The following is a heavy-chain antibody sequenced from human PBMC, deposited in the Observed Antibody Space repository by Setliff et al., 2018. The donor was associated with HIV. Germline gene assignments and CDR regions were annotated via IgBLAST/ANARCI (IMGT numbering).Heavy chain of an antibody. Sequence: SETLSLTCAVYGGSFSGYYWSWIRQPPGKGLEWIGEINHSGSTNYNPSLKSRVTISVDTSKNQFSLKLSSVTAADTAVFYCARLTTTYHYDSSAYYHPVWGQGTLVTVSS. D-gene: IGHD3-22*01. V-gene: IGHV4-34*01. CDR2: INHSGST. CDR3: ARLTTTYHYDSSAYYHPV. J-gene: IGHJ4*02. CDR1: GGSFSGYY.